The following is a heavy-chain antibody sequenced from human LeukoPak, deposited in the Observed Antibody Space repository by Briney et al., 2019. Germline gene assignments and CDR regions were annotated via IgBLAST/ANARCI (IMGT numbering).Heavy chain of an antibody. CDR1: GFTFSSYG. D-gene: IGHD1/OR15-1a*01. V-gene: IGHV3-30*18. CDR3: AKSPNNLWFDP. Sequence: GGSLRLSCAASGFTFSSYGMHWVRQAPGKGLEWVAVISYDGSNKYYADSVKGRFTISRDNSKNTLYLQMNSLRAEDTAVYYCAKSPNNLWFDPWGQGTLVTVSS. J-gene: IGHJ5*02. CDR2: ISYDGSNK.